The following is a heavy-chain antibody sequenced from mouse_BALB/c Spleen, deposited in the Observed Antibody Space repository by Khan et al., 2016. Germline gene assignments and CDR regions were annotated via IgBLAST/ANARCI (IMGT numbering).Heavy chain of an antibody. CDR1: GYSFTAYY. Sequence: VQLQQSDPDLVKPGASVKISCKASGYSFTAYYMYWVKQSHGKSLEWIGRINPNNGATTFNQKFKGKAILTVDKSSTTAYMELRSLASEDSAVYDCARDDYVNWGQGTTLTVSS. D-gene: IGHD2-4*01. V-gene: IGHV1-18*01. J-gene: IGHJ2*01. CDR3: ARDDYVN. CDR2: INPNNGAT.